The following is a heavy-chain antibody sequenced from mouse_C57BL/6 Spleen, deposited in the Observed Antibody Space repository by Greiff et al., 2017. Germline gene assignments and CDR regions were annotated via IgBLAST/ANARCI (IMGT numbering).Heavy chain of an antibody. CDR1: GFNIKDDY. J-gene: IGHJ2*01. CDR2: IDPENGDT. CDR3: TTGYYDAGDY. V-gene: IGHV14-4*01. Sequence: EVQLQQSGAELVRPGASVKLSCTASGFNIKDDYMHWVKQRPEQGLEWIGWIDPENGDTEYASKFQGKATITADTSSNTAYLQLSSLTSEDTAVYYCTTGYYDAGDYWGQGTTLTVSS. D-gene: IGHD2-4*01.